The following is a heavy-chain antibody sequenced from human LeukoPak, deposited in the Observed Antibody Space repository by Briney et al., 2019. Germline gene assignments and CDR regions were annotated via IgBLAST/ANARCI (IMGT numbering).Heavy chain of an antibody. D-gene: IGHD3-10*01. CDR2: IKQDGSEK. V-gene: IGHV3-7*01. CDR3: ARDGYGSGNDY. Sequence: SGGSLRLSCAASGFTFSTYSMNWVRQAPGKGLEWVANIKQDGSEKYYVDSVEGRFTISRDNAKNSLYLQMNSLRAEDTAVYYCARDGYGSGNDYWGQGTLVTVSS. CDR1: GFTFSTYS. J-gene: IGHJ4*02.